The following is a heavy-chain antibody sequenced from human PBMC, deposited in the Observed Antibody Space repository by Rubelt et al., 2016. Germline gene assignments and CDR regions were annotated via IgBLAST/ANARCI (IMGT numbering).Heavy chain of an antibody. D-gene: IGHD3-3*01. Sequence: QVQLVQSGAEVKKPGASVKVSCKASGYTFTSYYMHWVRQAPGQGLEWLGIINPSGGSTSYEQKFQGRGDIARETSTRTVYMELSSLRSEDTAVYYCARSPRYDFEDNWFDPWGQGTLVTVSS. CDR3: ARSPRYDFEDNWFDP. J-gene: IGHJ5*02. CDR1: GYTFTSYY. V-gene: IGHV1-46*01. CDR2: INPSGGST.